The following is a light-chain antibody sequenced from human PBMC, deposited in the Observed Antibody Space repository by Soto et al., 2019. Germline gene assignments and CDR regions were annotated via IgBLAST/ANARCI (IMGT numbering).Light chain of an antibody. V-gene: IGLV2-14*01. CDR2: EVT. CDR3: SSYTTGSSLVV. CDR1: SSDVGGYNY. J-gene: IGLJ2*01. Sequence: QSALTQPASVSGSPGQSITISCTGTSSDVGGYNYVCWYQHHPGKAPKLVIYEVTNRPSGVSSRFSGSKAGNTASLTISGLQAEDEGDYYCSSYTTGSSLVVFGGGTKVTVL.